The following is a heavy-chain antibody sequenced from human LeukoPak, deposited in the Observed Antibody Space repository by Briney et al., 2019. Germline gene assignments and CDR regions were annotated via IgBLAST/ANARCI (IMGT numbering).Heavy chain of an antibody. CDR2: IKSKTDGGTT. J-gene: IGHJ4*02. V-gene: IGHV3-15*01. D-gene: IGHD3-10*01. CDR3: TTWFGELFFDY. Sequence: PGGSLRLSCAASGFTVSSNYMSWVRQAPGKGLEWVGRIKSKTDGGTTDYAAPVEGRFTISRDDSKNTLYLQMNSLKTEDTAVYYCTTWFGELFFDYWGQGTLVTVSS. CDR1: GFTVSSNY.